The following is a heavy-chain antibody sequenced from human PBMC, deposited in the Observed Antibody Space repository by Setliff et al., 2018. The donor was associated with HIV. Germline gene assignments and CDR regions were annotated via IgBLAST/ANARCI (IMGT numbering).Heavy chain of an antibody. V-gene: IGHV4-59*01. CDR3: AGRAVTAINNFDP. D-gene: IGHD2-21*02. J-gene: IGHJ5*02. CDR1: AGSISHYH. CDR2: IYYSGTT. Sequence: SETLSLTCTVSAGSISHYHWSWIRPPPGKGLEWIGYIYYSGTTNYNPTLKSRITISVDTSKNQFSLKLSSVTAADTAVYYCAGRAVTAINNFDPWGQGTLVTVSS.